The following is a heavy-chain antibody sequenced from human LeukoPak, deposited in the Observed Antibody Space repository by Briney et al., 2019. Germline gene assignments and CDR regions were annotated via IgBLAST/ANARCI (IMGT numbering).Heavy chain of an antibody. J-gene: IGHJ4*01. CDR1: GFTFSSYA. CDR3: SFYYDSSGSFDY. D-gene: IGHD3-22*01. V-gene: IGHV3-23*01. Sequence: GGSLRLSCAASGFTFSSYAMSWVRQAPGKGLQWVSAISGSGGSTYYADSVKGRFTISRDNSKNTLYLQMNSLRAEDTAVYYCSFYYDSSGSFDYWGHGTLVTVSS. CDR2: ISGSGGST.